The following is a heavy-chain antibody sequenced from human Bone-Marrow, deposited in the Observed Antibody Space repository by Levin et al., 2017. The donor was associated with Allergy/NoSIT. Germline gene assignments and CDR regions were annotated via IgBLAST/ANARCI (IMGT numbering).Heavy chain of an antibody. V-gene: IGHV4-59*01. D-gene: IGHD2-2*01. CDR2: VSHSGTT. Sequence: SETLSLTCAVSGASISSFYWSWIRQPPGKGLEWIGSVSHSGTTDYKSSLKSRVIISVDTSKNPVSLSLSSVTAAATAVYYCAREEEIVVVPAPMRPFDLWGQGTMVTVSS. CDR3: AREEEIVVVPAPMRPFDL. CDR1: GASISSFY. J-gene: IGHJ3*01.